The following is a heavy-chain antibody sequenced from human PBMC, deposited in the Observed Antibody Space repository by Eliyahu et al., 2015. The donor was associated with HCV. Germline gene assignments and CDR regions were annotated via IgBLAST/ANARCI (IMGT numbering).Heavy chain of an antibody. J-gene: IGHJ6*04. Sequence: EVQLFESGGGLVQPGGSLRLXCAASGFTFSXYAMSWVRQAPXKGLGGXSAISGSGGSTYYADSVKGRFTISRDNSKNTLYLQMNSLRAEDTAVYYCANGYSGYDPPDVWGKGTTVTVSS. V-gene: IGHV3-23*01. CDR2: ISGSGGST. D-gene: IGHD5-12*01. CDR3: ANGYSGYDPPDV. CDR1: GFTFSXYA.